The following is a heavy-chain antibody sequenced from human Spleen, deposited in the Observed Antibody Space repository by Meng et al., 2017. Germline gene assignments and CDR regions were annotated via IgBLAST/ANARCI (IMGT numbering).Heavy chain of an antibody. Sequence: QGQLQAAGPGLVKPSATLSPTCTASGGSISDYYWSWIRQPPGKGLEWIGYIYYSGSTNYNPSLKSRVTISVDTSKNQFSLKLSSVTAADTAVYYCARDDSSGYYSYWGQGTLVTVSS. D-gene: IGHD3-22*01. CDR2: IYYSGST. CDR1: GGSISDYY. J-gene: IGHJ4*02. CDR3: ARDDSSGYYSY. V-gene: IGHV4-59*01.